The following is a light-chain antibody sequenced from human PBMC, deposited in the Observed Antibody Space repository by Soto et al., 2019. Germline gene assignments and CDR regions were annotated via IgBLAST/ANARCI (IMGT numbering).Light chain of an antibody. Sequence: QSVLTQPASVSGSPGQSITISCTGTSSDVGGYDYVYWYQQHPGKAPKLMIYDVIHRPSGVSNRFSGSKSGNTASMTISGLQAEDESDYYCISYRSGSTYVFGTGTKLTVL. J-gene: IGLJ1*01. CDR3: ISYRSGSTYV. V-gene: IGLV2-14*01. CDR2: DVI. CDR1: SSDVGGYDY.